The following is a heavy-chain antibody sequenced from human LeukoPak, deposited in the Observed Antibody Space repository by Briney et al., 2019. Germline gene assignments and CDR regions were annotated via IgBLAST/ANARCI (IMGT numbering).Heavy chain of an antibody. D-gene: IGHD3-10*02. Sequence: GGSLRLSCAASGFTFDDYGMSWVRQTPGKGLEWVSGINWSGDNTGYADSVKGRFTISRDNVKNSLYLQMNSLRAEDTAVYYCAELGITMIGGVWGKGTTVTISS. CDR3: AELGITMIGGV. CDR2: INWSGDNT. J-gene: IGHJ6*04. CDR1: GFTFDDYG. V-gene: IGHV3-20*04.